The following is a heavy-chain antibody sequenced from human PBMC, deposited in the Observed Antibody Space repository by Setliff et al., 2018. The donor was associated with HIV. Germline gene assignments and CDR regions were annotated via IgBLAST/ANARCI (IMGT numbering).Heavy chain of an antibody. CDR1: GGTFSSYA. CDR2: IIPILGIA. CDR3: ARAISGWYTQGATFDY. J-gene: IGHJ4*02. Sequence: ASVKVSCKASGGTFSSYAISWVRQAPGQGLEWMGGIIPILGIANYAQKFQGRVTITADKSTSTAYMELSSLRSEDTAVYYCARAISGWYTQGATFDYWGQGTLVTVSS. D-gene: IGHD6-19*01. V-gene: IGHV1-69*10.